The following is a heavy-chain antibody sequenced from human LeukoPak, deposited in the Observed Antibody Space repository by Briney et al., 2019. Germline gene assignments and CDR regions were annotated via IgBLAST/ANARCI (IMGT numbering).Heavy chain of an antibody. D-gene: IGHD3-3*01. CDR3: ARGLLNYDFWSGPIYYGMDV. J-gene: IGHJ6*02. CDR1: GGSFSGYY. V-gene: IGHV4-34*01. CDR2: INHSGST. Sequence: SETLSLTCAVYGGSFSGYYWSWIRQPPGKGLEWIGEINHSGSTNYNPSLKSRVTISVDTSKNQFSLKLSSVTAADTAAYYCARGLLNYDFWSGPIYYGMDVWGQGTTVTVSS.